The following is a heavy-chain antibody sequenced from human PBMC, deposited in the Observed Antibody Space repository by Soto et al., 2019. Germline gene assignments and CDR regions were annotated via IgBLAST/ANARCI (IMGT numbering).Heavy chain of an antibody. Sequence: PGASLKISGKGSGYSFTSYWISWVRQMPGKGLEWMGRIDPSDSYTNYSPSFQGHVTISADKSISTAYLQWSSLKASDTAMNYCARLQAAAGDNDHTFDYWGQGTLVTVSS. D-gene: IGHD6-13*01. CDR1: GYSFTSYW. V-gene: IGHV5-10-1*01. J-gene: IGHJ4*02. CDR3: ARLQAAAGDNDHTFDY. CDR2: IDPSDSYT.